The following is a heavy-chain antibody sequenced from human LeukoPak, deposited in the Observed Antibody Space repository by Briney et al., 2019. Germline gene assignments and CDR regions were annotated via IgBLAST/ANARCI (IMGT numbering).Heavy chain of an antibody. D-gene: IGHD3-22*01. J-gene: IGHJ4*02. Sequence: GKSLRLSCVASGFTFNTYAMHWVRQAPGKGLEWVAVISYDEITKYYGDSVKGRFTISRDNSQNTVDLQMNSLRAEDAAVYYCARSSRNSSGYFFDYWGQGSLVTVSS. CDR3: ARSSRNSSGYFFDY. V-gene: IGHV3-33*01. CDR2: ISYDEITK. CDR1: GFTFNTYA.